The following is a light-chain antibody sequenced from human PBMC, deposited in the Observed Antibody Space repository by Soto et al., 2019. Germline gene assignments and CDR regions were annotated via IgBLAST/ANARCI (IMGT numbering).Light chain of an antibody. CDR2: AAS. CDR1: QGISSS. Sequence: DIQLTQSPSFLSASVGDRVTITCRASQGISSSLGWYQQKPGKAPKLLIYAASTLHSEVPSRFSGSGSGTEFTLTISSLQPEDFATYYCQQLNNYPDTFGQGTKLEIK. J-gene: IGKJ2*01. CDR3: QQLNNYPDT. V-gene: IGKV1-9*01.